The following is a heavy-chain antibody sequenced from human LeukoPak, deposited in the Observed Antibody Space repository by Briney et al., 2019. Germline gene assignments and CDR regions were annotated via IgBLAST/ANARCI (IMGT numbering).Heavy chain of an antibody. J-gene: IGHJ4*02. CDR3: ASRPFLYGFRTYFDN. Sequence: SETLSLTCAVYGGSFSAFHWNWIRQSPAKGLEWLGEMKQSGTPRYNPSLQSRVTISVDKSKNQFSLNVRSVTAADTAVYYCASRPFLYGFRTYFDNWAQGTLITVSS. CDR2: MKQSGTP. V-gene: IGHV4-34*01. D-gene: IGHD3-10*01. CDR1: GGSFSAFH.